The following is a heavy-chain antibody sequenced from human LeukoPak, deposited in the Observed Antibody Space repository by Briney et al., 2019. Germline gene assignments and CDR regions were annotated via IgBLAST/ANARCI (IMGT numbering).Heavy chain of an antibody. CDR2: INHSGST. V-gene: IGHV4-34*01. CDR3: AGGTDY. J-gene: IGHJ4*02. Sequence: KPSETLSLTCAVYGGSFSGYYWSWIRQPPGKGLEWIGEINHSGSTNYNPSLKSRVTISVDTSKNQFSLKLSSVTAADTAVYYCAGGTDYWGQGTLVTVPS. CDR1: GGSFSGYY.